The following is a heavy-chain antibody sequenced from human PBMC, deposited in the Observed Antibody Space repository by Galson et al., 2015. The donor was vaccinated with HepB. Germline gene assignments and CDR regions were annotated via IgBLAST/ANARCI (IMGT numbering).Heavy chain of an antibody. D-gene: IGHD3-16*01. Sequence: SLRLSCATSGFTFSSYAMHWVRQAPGKGLEWVAVISYDGSNKYYADSVKGRFTISSDNSKNTLYLQMNSLRAEDTAVYYCARDTGGFYFDYWGQGTLVTVSS. CDR1: GFTFSSYA. CDR2: ISYDGSNK. CDR3: ARDTGGFYFDY. J-gene: IGHJ4*02. V-gene: IGHV3-30-3*01.